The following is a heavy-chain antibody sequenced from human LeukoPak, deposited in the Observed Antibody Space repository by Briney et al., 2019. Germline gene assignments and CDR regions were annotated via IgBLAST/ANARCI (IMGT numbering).Heavy chain of an antibody. V-gene: IGHV3-7*01. J-gene: IGHJ6*04. Sequence: GGSLRLSCSAAGFTVSSDWMSWVREAPGEGLEWVANIKYDGSEKYFVDSVKGRFTISRDNAKNSLYLQMNSLRAEDTAVYYCARGRSVDVWGVGTTVTVSS. CDR2: IKYDGSEK. CDR3: ARGRSVDV. CDR1: GFTVSSDW.